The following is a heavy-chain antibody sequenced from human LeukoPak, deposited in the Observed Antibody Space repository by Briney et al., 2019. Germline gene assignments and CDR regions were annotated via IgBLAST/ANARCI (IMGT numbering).Heavy chain of an antibody. CDR1: GFTFSTYV. V-gene: IGHV3-23*01. Sequence: GGSVRLPCAACGFTFSTYVMSWARQAPGKGLEWVSTISVGCDTTFYADSVRGRFTISRDNSQHTLYVQMNSLRAEDTAVYYCAKGGSGSYYDRIDFWGQGTLVT. J-gene: IGHJ4*02. D-gene: IGHD1-26*01. CDR3: AKGGSGSYYDRIDF. CDR2: ISVGCDTT.